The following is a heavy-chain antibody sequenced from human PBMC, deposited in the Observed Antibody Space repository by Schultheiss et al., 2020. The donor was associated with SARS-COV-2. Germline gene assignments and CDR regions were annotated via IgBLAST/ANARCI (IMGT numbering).Heavy chain of an antibody. D-gene: IGHD2-2*02. CDR1: GFTFSSYS. V-gene: IGHV3-21*01. CDR2: ISSSSSYI. CDR3: ARVVRYCSSTSCYIYGYYYGMDV. Sequence: GGSLRLSCAASGFTFSSYSMNWVRQAPGKGLEWVSSISSSSSYIYYADSVKGRFTISRDNAKNSLYLQMNSLRAEDTAVYYCARVVRYCSSTSCYIYGYYYGMDVWGQGTTVTVSS. J-gene: IGHJ6*02.